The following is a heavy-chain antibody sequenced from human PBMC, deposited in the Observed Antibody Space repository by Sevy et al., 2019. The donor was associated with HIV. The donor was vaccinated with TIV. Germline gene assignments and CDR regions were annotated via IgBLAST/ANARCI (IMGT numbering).Heavy chain of an antibody. CDR2: ISQTYDGSKK. CDR3: ARDNSGYFFFDY. Sequence: GGSLRLSCAASGFTFGSYTLHWVRQAPGKGLEWAALISQTYDGSKKYYIDSVQGRFTISRDNSKNTLYLQMDSLRPEDTAVYYCARDNSGYFFFDYWGQGTLVTVSS. J-gene: IGHJ4*02. CDR1: GFTFGSYT. V-gene: IGHV3-30-3*01. D-gene: IGHD3-22*01.